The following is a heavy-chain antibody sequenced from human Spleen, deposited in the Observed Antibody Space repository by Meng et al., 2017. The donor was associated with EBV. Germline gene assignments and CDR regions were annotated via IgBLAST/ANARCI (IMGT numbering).Heavy chain of an antibody. CDR1: GYTSTHYA. J-gene: IGHJ4*02. V-gene: IGHV7-4-1*02. CDR3: ARAYYDSSGLSDY. CDR2: INTNTGNP. D-gene: IGHD3-22*01. Sequence: QLGQAGSELKTPGASVKVACKASGYTSTHYAVHWVRQATGQGLEWLGWINTNTGNPTYAQAFTGRFVFSLDTSVSTAYLQISSLKAEDTGVYYCARAYYDSSGLSDYWGQGTLVTVSS.